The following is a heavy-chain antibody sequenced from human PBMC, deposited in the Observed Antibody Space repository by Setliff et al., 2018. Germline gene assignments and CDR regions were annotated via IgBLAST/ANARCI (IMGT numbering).Heavy chain of an antibody. CDR1: GFTFSTHA. Sequence: GGSLRLSCGASGFTFSTHAMHWVRQAPGKGLEWVAMIWSDGNNQFYPDSVKGRFTISRDNAKNTLYLQMNSLRAEDTAVYYCARVGEYRFLEWFMNYYYNYMDAWGKGTTVTVSS. V-gene: IGHV3-33*03. D-gene: IGHD3-3*01. CDR2: IWSDGNNQ. CDR3: ARVGEYRFLEWFMNYYYNYMDA. J-gene: IGHJ6*03.